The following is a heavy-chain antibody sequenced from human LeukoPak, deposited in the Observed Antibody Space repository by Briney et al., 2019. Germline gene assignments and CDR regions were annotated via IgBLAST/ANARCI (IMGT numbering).Heavy chain of an antibody. CDR1: GGSFSVYY. J-gene: IGHJ6*03. CDR2: INHSGST. D-gene: IGHD5-12*01. V-gene: IGHV4-34*01. Sequence: SETLSLTCGVYGGSFSVYYWTWIHQSPGKGLEWIGEINHSGSTNYNPSLKSRVTISVDTSKNQFSLKLNSVTAADTAVYYCARGAWLVATITGHYYQYMDVWGKGTTVTVSS. CDR3: ARGAWLVATITGHYYQYMDV.